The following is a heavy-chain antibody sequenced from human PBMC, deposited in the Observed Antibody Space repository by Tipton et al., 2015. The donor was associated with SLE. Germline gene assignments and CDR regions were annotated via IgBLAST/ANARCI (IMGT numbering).Heavy chain of an antibody. V-gene: IGHV3-48*01. CDR2: ISSDGSTI. CDR1: GFSLKSYT. Sequence: SLRLSCAASGFSLKSYTMNWVRQAPGKGLEWVSYISSDGSTIYYADSVRGRFTISRDNAENSLYLQMNSLRVEDTAVYYCARDLNTVPKWGCSDHWGKGTLVTVPS. D-gene: IGHD7-27*01. CDR3: ARDLNTVPKWGCSDH. J-gene: IGHJ4*02.